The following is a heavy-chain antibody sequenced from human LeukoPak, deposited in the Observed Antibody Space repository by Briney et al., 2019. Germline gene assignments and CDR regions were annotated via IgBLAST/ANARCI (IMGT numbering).Heavy chain of an antibody. D-gene: IGHD6-13*01. CDR2: IFHSGTT. V-gene: IGHV4-39*01. CDR3: RSSGTSWYADY. Sequence: SETLSLTCTVSGDSVTSSNFSWGWVRQSPGQGLEWIGCIFHSGTTYYNPSLKSRVTISVDTSKNQISLRLSSVTASDTAVYYCRSSGTSWYADYWGQGNLVIVSS. J-gene: IGHJ4*02. CDR1: GDSVTSSNFS.